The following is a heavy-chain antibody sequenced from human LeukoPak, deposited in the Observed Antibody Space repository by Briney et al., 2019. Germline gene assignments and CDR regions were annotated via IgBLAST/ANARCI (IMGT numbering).Heavy chain of an antibody. J-gene: IGHJ4*02. D-gene: IGHD5-18*01. CDR2: INPNSGGT. CDR1: GYTFTGYY. Sequence: GASVKVSCKASGYTFTGYYMHWVRQAPGQGLEWMGSINPNSGGTIYAQQFQGRVTMTRDTSISTAYMELSRLRSDDTAVYYCARGGDNYGYLLDYWGQGTLVTVSS. CDR3: ARGGDNYGYLLDY. V-gene: IGHV1-2*02.